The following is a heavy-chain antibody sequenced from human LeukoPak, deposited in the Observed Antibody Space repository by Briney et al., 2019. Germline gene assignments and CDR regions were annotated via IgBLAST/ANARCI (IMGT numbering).Heavy chain of an antibody. J-gene: IGHJ3*02. CDR2: IYPGDPDT. CDR3: ARQYCSSTSCYDDAFDI. Sequence: GESLKISCKGSGYSFTSYWIGWVRQMPGKGLEWMGIIYPGDPDTRYSPSFQGQVTISADKSISTAYLQWSSLKASDTAMYYCARQYCSSTSCYDDAFDIWGQGTMVTVSS. D-gene: IGHD2-2*01. V-gene: IGHV5-51*01. CDR1: GYSFTSYW.